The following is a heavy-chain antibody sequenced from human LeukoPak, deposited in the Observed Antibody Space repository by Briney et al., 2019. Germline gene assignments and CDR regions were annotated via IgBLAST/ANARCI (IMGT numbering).Heavy chain of an antibody. CDR3: ARGGRDGYDFDY. Sequence: GGSLRLSCAASGFTFSSYEMNWVRQAPGKGLEWVSYISSSDSTIYYADSVKGRFTISRDNAKNSLYLQMNSLRAEDTAFYYCARGGRDGYDFDYWGQGTLVTVSS. CDR1: GFTFSSYE. CDR2: ISSSDSTI. V-gene: IGHV3-48*03. D-gene: IGHD5-12*01. J-gene: IGHJ4*02.